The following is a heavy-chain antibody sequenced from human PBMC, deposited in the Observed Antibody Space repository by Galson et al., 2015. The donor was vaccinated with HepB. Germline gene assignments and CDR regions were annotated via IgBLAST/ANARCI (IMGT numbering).Heavy chain of an antibody. V-gene: IGHV3-21*01. CDR3: ARTGSSRTILRNSWFDP. CDR1: GFTFISYS. CDR2: ITSGSDYI. Sequence: SLRLSCAASGFTFISYSMNWVRQAPGKGLEWVSSITSGSDYIYYADSVKGRFTISRDNAKNSLFLQMNSLRVEDAAVYYCARTGSSRTILRNSWFDPWGQGILVTVSS. J-gene: IGHJ5*02. D-gene: IGHD2-2*01.